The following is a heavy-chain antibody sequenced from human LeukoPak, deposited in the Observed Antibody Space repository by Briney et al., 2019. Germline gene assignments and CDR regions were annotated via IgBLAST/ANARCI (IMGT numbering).Heavy chain of an antibody. CDR1: GYTFTGYY. Sequence: ASVKVSCKASGYTFTGYYMHWVRQAPGQGLEWMGWINPNSGGTNYAQKFQGRVTMTRDTSISTAYMELSRLRSDDTAVYYCAREGYYGSGSYYGAVYWGQGTLVTVSS. D-gene: IGHD3-10*01. V-gene: IGHV1-2*02. CDR3: AREGYYGSGSYYGAVY. CDR2: INPNSGGT. J-gene: IGHJ4*02.